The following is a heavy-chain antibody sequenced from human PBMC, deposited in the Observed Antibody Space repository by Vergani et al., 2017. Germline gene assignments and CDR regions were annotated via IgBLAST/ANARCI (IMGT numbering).Heavy chain of an antibody. Sequence: QVQLQESGPGLVEPSETLSLTCTVSGGSISSYYWSWIRQPPGKGLEWIGYIYYSGSTYYNPSLKSRVTISVDTSKNQFSLKLSSVTAADTAVYYCARALLGWQTNFDYWGQGTLVTVSS. CDR1: GGSISSYY. J-gene: IGHJ4*02. D-gene: IGHD6-19*01. V-gene: IGHV4-59*12. CDR2: IYYSGST. CDR3: ARALLGWQTNFDY.